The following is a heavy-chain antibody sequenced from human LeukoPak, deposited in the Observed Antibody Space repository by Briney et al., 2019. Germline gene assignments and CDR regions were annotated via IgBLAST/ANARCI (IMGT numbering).Heavy chain of an antibody. V-gene: IGHV3-23*01. CDR1: GFTFSSYA. CDR2: ISGSGGST. J-gene: IGHJ3*02. D-gene: IGHD6-13*01. CDR3: AKEGYSSSWFNNDAFDI. Sequence: GGSLRPSCAASGFTFSSYAMSWVRQAPGKGLEWVSAISGSGGSTYYADSVKGRFTISRDNSKNTLYLQMNSLRAEDTAVYYCAKEGYSSSWFNNDAFDIWGQGTMVTVSS.